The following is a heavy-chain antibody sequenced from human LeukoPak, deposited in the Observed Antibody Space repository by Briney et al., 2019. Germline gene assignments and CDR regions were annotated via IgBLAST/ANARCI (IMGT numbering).Heavy chain of an antibody. D-gene: IGHD3-22*01. Sequence: RSGGSLRLSCAASGFTFDDYDMSWVRQAPGKGLEWVSNINWNGNYIGYADSVRGRFTISRDNARNSVYLQMNSLRAEDTALYYRARGLMGGYPYFDYWGQGTLVTVSS. CDR3: ARGLMGGYPYFDY. V-gene: IGHV3-20*04. CDR2: INWNGNYI. J-gene: IGHJ4*02. CDR1: GFTFDDYD.